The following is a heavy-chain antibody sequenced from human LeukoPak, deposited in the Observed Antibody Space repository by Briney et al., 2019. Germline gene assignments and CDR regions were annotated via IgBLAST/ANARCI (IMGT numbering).Heavy chain of an antibody. J-gene: IGHJ4*02. Sequence: GGSLRLSCAASRFTFSDYYMTWIRQAPGKGLEWVSYISNSGSVIYYADSVKGRFTISRDNAKNSLYLQMNSLRAEDTAVYYCARDLHSSSSYWGQGTLVTVSS. V-gene: IGHV3-11*01. CDR3: ARDLHSSSSY. CDR2: ISNSGSVI. D-gene: IGHD6-6*01. CDR1: RFTFSDYY.